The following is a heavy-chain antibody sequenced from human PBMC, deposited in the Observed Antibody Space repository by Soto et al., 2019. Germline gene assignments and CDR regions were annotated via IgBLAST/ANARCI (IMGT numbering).Heavy chain of an antibody. J-gene: IGHJ3*02. CDR2: IIPIFGTA. D-gene: IGHD3-22*01. V-gene: IGHV1-69*01. Sequence: QVQLVQSGAEVKKPGSSVKVSCKASGGTFSSYAISWVRQAPGQGLEWMGGIIPIFGTANYAQKFQGRVTITADESTSTAYMELSSLRSEDTAVYYCARDNYYDSSGYYRAPVAFDIWGQGTMVTVSS. CDR3: ARDNYYDSSGYYRAPVAFDI. CDR1: GGTFSSYA.